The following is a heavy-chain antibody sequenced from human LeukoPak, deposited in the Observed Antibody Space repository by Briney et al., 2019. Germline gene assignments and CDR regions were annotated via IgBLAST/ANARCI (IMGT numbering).Heavy chain of an antibody. J-gene: IGHJ4*02. Sequence: GGSLRLSCAASGFTFSSYWMSWVRQAPGKGLEWVANIKQDGSEKYYVDSVKGRFTISRDSSKNTLYLQMDSLRAEDTAVYYCAKRGGNTAITRHFDYWGQGTLVTVSS. D-gene: IGHD5-18*01. V-gene: IGHV3-7*03. CDR2: IKQDGSEK. CDR3: AKRGGNTAITRHFDY. CDR1: GFTFSSYW.